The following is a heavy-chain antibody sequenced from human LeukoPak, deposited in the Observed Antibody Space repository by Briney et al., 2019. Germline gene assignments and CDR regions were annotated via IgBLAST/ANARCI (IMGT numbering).Heavy chain of an antibody. D-gene: IGHD4-17*01. V-gene: IGHV4-4*07. CDR2: IYTSGST. CDR1: GGSISSYY. Sequence: PSETLSLTCTVSGGSISSYYWSWIRQPAGKGLEWIGRIYTSGSTNYNASLKSRVSMSVDTSKNQFSLKLSSVTAADTAVYYCARDGGDYGDSNFDYWGQGTLVTVSS. J-gene: IGHJ4*02. CDR3: ARDGGDYGDSNFDY.